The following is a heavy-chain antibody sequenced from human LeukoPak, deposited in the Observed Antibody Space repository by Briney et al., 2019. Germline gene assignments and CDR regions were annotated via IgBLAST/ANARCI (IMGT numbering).Heavy chain of an antibody. J-gene: IGHJ4*02. CDR3: AVAESGTYAVFDY. D-gene: IGHD1-26*01. CDR2: INPNSGVT. Sequence: ASVKVSCKASGYTFTDYYMHWVRQAPGQGLEWMGWINPNSGVTNYAQKFQGRVTMTRDTSISTAYMELSRLRSDDTAVYYCAVAESGTYAVFDYWGQGTLVTVSS. CDR1: GYTFTDYY. V-gene: IGHV1-2*02.